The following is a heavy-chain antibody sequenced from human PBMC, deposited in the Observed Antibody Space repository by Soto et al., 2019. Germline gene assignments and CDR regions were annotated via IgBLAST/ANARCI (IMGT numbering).Heavy chain of an antibody. J-gene: IGHJ5*02. V-gene: IGHV4-34*01. CDR1: CGSFSGYY. D-gene: IGHD1-26*01. CDR2: INHSGST. Sequence: ETLSLTCAVYCGSFSGYYWSWTRQPPGKGLEWIGEINHSGSTNYNPSLKSRVTISVDTSKNQFSLKLSSVTAADTAVYYCARARVGATTWWFDPWGQGTLVTVSS. CDR3: ARARVGATTWWFDP.